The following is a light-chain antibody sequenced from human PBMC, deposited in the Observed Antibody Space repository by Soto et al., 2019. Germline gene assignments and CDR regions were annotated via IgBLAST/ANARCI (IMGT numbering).Light chain of an antibody. CDR2: GAS. J-gene: IGKJ1*01. Sequence: EIVLAQAPGTLCLSPGERATLSCRASQSVSSRYLAWYQQKPGQAPRLLIYGASSRATGIPDRFSGSGSGTDFTLTISRLEPEDFAVYYCQQYGSSGTFGKGTKVDIK. CDR1: QSVSSRY. CDR3: QQYGSSGT. V-gene: IGKV3-20*01.